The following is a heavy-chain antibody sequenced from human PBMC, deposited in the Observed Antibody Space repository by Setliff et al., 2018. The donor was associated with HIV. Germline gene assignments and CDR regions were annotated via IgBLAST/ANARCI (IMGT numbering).Heavy chain of an antibody. J-gene: IGHJ4*02. Sequence: SETLSLTCTVSGGSISTSNWWGWIRQTPGKGLEWIGYIYNSASTSYNPSLKSRVTISVDTSKNQFPLKLSSVTAADTAVYYCARHSPSDYWGQGTLVTVSS. CDR2: IYNSAST. CDR3: ARHSPSDY. V-gene: IGHV4-59*08. CDR1: GGSISTSNW.